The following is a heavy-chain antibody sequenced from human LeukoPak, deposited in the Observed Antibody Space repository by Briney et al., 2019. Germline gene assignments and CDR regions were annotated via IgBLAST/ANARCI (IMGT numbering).Heavy chain of an antibody. CDR2: ISAGGVSLFSGSGSAA. CDR1: GFTFSNYA. D-gene: IGHD6-13*01. J-gene: IGHJ4*02. V-gene: IGHV3-23*01. CDR3: ARVNINSWHSCDY. Sequence: GGSLRLSCVASGFTFSNYAMIWVRQAPGKGPQWVSVISAGGVSLFSGSGSAAYYADSVGGRFTISRDNSKNTLYLQMNSLRADDTAVYYCARVNINSWHSCDYWGQGTLVTVSS.